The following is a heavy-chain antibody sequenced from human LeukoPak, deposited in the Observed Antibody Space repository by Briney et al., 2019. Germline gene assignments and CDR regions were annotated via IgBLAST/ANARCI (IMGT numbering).Heavy chain of an antibody. J-gene: IGHJ4*02. V-gene: IGHV4-59*01. Sequence: SETLSLTCSVSGGSINSGYWSWIRQPPGKGLEWIGLLYPSGSTNYNPSLKSRVTISVDTSRTQFSLKLSSMSAADTAVYYCAGGHYPLEYWGQGTLVTVSS. CDR1: GGSINSGY. D-gene: IGHD1-26*01. CDR2: LYPSGST. CDR3: AGGHYPLEY.